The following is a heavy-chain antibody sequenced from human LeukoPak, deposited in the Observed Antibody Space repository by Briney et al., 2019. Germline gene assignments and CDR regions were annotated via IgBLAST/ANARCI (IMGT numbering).Heavy chain of an antibody. CDR1: DGSISSNSYY. CDR2: IYYSGNT. Sequence: PSETLSLTCTVSDGSISSNSYYWGWIRQPPGKGLEWIANIYYSGNTYYNPSLKSRVTISLDTSQNQFSLKLRSVTAADTAVYYCARKEGGQLVNTRRWFDPWGQGTLVTVSS. V-gene: IGHV4-39*07. D-gene: IGHD6-13*01. J-gene: IGHJ5*02. CDR3: ARKEGGQLVNTRRWFDP.